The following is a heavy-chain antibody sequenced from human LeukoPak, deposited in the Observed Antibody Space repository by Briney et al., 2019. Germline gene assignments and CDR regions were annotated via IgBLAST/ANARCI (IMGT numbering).Heavy chain of an antibody. Sequence: GGSLRLSCAASGFTFSSYGMQWVRQAPGKGLEWVAVVWSDAKNKYYADSVKGRFTLSRDNFETMVYLQMSSLRAEDTAMYYCTRATTNYFAYWGQGTLVTVSS. D-gene: IGHD1-14*01. J-gene: IGHJ4*02. CDR3: TRATTNYFAY. V-gene: IGHV3-33*08. CDR2: VWSDAKNK. CDR1: GFTFSSYG.